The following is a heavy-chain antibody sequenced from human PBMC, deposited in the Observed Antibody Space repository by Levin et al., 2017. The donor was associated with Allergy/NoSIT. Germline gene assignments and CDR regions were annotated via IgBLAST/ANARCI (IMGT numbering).Heavy chain of an antibody. CDR2: MYHSGST. CDR1: GSSISRRYY. Sequence: PSETLSLTCDVSGSSISRRYYWGWIRQPPGKGLEWIASMYHSGSTYYNPSLRSRVTISIDTSKNQYSLRLSSVTAADTAIYFCARVDGEYPGNYFYSMDVWGQGITVTVSS. J-gene: IGHJ6*02. CDR3: ARVDGEYPGNYFYSMDV. V-gene: IGHV4-38-2*01. D-gene: IGHD4-17*01.